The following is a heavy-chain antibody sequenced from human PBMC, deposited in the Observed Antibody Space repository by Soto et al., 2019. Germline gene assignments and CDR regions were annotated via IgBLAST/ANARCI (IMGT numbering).Heavy chain of an antibody. D-gene: IGHD2-2*01. CDR3: ARVPDR. CDR2: IYHSGST. V-gene: IGHV4-30-2*01. J-gene: IGHJ5*02. Sequence: PSETLSLTCAVSGGSISSGGYSWSWIRQPPGKGLEWIGYIYHSGSTYYNPSLKSRVTISVDRSKSQFSLKLGSVTAADTAVYYCARVPDRWGQGTLVTVSS. CDR1: GGSISSGGYS.